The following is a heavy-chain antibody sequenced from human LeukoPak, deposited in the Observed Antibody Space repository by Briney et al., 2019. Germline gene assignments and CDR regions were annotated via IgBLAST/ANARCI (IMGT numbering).Heavy chain of an antibody. V-gene: IGHV4-61*09. D-gene: IGHD4-11*01. Sequence: SETLSLTCTVSGGSISSGSYYWSWIRQPAGKGLEWIGHIYTSGSTNSNPSLKSRVTISLDTSKNQSSLKLSSVTAADTAVYYCAKTTYYYYYMDVWGKGTTVTVSS. CDR3: AKTTYYYYYMDV. CDR2: IYTSGST. CDR1: GGSISSGSYY. J-gene: IGHJ6*03.